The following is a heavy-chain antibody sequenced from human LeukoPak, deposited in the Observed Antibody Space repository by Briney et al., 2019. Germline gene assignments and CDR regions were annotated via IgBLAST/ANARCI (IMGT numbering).Heavy chain of an antibody. V-gene: IGHV3-23*01. J-gene: IGHJ4*02. CDR1: GFNFNSYT. CDR3: AKDLRPDGVDNFDH. D-gene: IGHD2-8*01. Sequence: GGSLRLSCAASGFNFNSYTMNWVRQAPGKGLQWVANILASGSPTYYADSVKGRFIISRDNSKNTVYLQMNSLRVEDTAIYYCAKDLRPDGVDNFDHWGQGTLVTVSS. CDR2: ILASGSPT.